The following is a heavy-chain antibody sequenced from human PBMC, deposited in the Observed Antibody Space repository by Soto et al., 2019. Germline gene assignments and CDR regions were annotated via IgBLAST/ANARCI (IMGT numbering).Heavy chain of an antibody. CDR1: GGSISSYY. CDR3: ARDLDY. V-gene: IGHV4-59*01. CDR2: IYYSGSA. J-gene: IGHJ4*02. Sequence: QVQLQESGPGLVKPSETLSLTCTVSGGSISSYYCSWIRQPPGKGLEWIGYIYYSGSANYNPSLKSRVTISVDTSKNQFSLKLSSVTAADTAVYYCARDLDYWGQGTLVTVSS.